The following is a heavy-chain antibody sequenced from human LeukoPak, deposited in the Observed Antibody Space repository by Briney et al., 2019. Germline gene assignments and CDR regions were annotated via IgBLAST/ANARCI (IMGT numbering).Heavy chain of an antibody. Sequence: GGSLRLSCAASGFTFRGHWMTWVRQAPGKGLEWVANIKQDATERYYVDSVEGRFTISRDNDKNSLYLQMNSLRAEDTAVYYCAKDSQNYYGSGSLDYWGQGTLVTVSS. V-gene: IGHV3-7*01. CDR1: GFTFRGHW. J-gene: IGHJ4*02. CDR2: IKQDATER. CDR3: AKDSQNYYGSGSLDY. D-gene: IGHD3-10*01.